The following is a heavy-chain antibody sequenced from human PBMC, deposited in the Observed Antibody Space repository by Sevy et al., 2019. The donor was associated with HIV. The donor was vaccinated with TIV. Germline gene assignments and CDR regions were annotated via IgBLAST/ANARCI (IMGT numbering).Heavy chain of an antibody. D-gene: IGHD3-10*01. CDR3: AKEVQGAVPTYYYYGMDV. V-gene: IGHV3-30*18. CDR2: ISYDGSNK. J-gene: IGHJ6*02. CDR1: GFTFSSYG. Sequence: GGCLRLSCAASGFTFSSYGMHWVRQAPGKGLEWVAVISYDGSNKYYADSVKGRFTISRDNSKNTLYLQMNSLRAEDTAVYYCAKEVQGAVPTYYYYGMDVWGQGTTVPVSS.